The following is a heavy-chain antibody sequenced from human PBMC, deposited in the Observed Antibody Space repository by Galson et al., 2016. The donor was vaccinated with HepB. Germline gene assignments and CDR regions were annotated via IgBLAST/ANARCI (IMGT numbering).Heavy chain of an antibody. CDR2: ISGSGGST. D-gene: IGHD4-11*01. Sequence: SLRLSCAASGLTFSSYAMNWVRQAPGKGLEWVSGISGSGGSTYYVDSVKGRFTISRDNSKNTLCLQMNSLRAEDTAVYYCAHPRTPTTSYFDYWGQGTLVTVSS. CDR1: GLTFSSYA. J-gene: IGHJ4*02. CDR3: AHPRTPTTSYFDY. V-gene: IGHV3-23*01.